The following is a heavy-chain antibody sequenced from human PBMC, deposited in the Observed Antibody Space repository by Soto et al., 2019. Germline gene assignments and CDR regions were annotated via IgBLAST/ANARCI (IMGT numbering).Heavy chain of an antibody. V-gene: IGHV1-69*01. J-gene: IGHJ3*02. D-gene: IGHD3-22*01. Sequence: QVQLVQSGAEVKKPGSSVKVSCKASGGTFSSYAISWVRQAPGQGLEWMGGIIPIFGTANYAQKFQGRVTITADESTSTAYMELSSLRSEDTAVYYCARSPAEIMIVAEGVAFDIWGQGTMVTVSS. CDR2: IIPIFGTA. CDR3: ARSPAEIMIVAEGVAFDI. CDR1: GGTFSSYA.